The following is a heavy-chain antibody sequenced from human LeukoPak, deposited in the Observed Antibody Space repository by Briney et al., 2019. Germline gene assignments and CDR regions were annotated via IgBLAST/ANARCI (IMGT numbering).Heavy chain of an antibody. CDR2: ISYDGSNK. D-gene: IGHD6-19*01. V-gene: IGHV3-30-3*01. CDR3: ARDSSDWSFMDV. J-gene: IGHJ6*02. Sequence: PGRSLRLSCAASGFTFSSYAMHWVRQAPGKGLEWVAVISYDGSNKYYADSVKGRFTISRDNSKNTLYLQMNSLRAEDTAVYYCARDSSDWSFMDVWGQGTTVTVSS. CDR1: GFTFSSYA.